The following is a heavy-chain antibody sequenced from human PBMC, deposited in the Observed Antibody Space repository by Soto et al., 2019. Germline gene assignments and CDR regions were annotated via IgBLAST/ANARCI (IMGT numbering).Heavy chain of an antibody. Sequence: EVQLVESGGGLVQPGGSLRLSCAASGLTFSSYWMHWVRQAPGKGLVWVSRINTDGSSTTYADSVKGRFTISRDNTKNTLYLQMNSLRVEDTAVYYCARASGSNIHFDYWDQGTLVTVSS. D-gene: IGHD1-26*01. CDR3: ARASGSNIHFDY. CDR2: INTDGSST. V-gene: IGHV3-74*01. J-gene: IGHJ4*02. CDR1: GLTFSSYW.